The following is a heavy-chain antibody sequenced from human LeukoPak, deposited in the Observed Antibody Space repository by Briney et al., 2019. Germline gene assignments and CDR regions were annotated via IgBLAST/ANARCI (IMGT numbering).Heavy chain of an antibody. D-gene: IGHD3-10*01. CDR3: AKDITMVRGGMDV. Sequence: GGSLRLSCAASGFTFDDYAMHWVRQAPGKGLEWVSGISWNSGSIGCADSVKGRFTISRDNAKNSLYLQMNSLRAEDMALYYCAKDITMVRGGMDVWGKGTTVTVSS. V-gene: IGHV3-9*03. CDR2: ISWNSGSI. CDR1: GFTFDDYA. J-gene: IGHJ6*03.